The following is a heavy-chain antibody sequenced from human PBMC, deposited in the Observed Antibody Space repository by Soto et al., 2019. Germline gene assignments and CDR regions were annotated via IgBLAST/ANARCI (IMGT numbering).Heavy chain of an antibody. J-gene: IGHJ5*02. V-gene: IGHV3-74*01. D-gene: IGHD2-2*01. CDR3: AREPEYCSSTSCYRGLWFDP. CDR2: INSDGSST. CDR1: GFTFSSYW. Sequence: LRLSCAASGFTFSSYWMHWVRQAPGKGLVWVSRINSDGSSTSYADSVKGRLTISRDNAKNTLYLQMNSLRAEDTAVYYCAREPEYCSSTSCYRGLWFDPRGQGTLVT.